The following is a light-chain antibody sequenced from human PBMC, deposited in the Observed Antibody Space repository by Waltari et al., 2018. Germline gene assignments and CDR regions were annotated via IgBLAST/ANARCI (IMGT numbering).Light chain of an antibody. CDR3: QQYNDWPRT. J-gene: IGKJ1*01. CDR2: GAS. CDR1: QSVSTN. V-gene: IGKV3-15*01. Sequence: EIVMTQSPAILSASPGERATLPCRAIQSVSTNFAWYQQKPGQAPRPLICGASTRAPGIPGRFSGSGSGTEFTLTISSLQSEDFVVYSCQQYNDWPRTFGQGTKVEIK.